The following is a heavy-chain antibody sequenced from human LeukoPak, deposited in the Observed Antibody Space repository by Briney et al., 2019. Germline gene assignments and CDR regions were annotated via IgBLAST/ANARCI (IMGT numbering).Heavy chain of an antibody. J-gene: IGHJ6*04. D-gene: IGHD2-2*01. CDR2: ISGSGGST. Sequence: PGGSLRLSCAASGFTFSSYAMSWVRQAPGKGLEWVSAISGSGGSTYYANSVKGRFTISRDNSKNTLYLQMNSLRAEDTAVYYCAKTGKRPAYCSSTSCQAGMDVWGKGTTVTVSS. CDR1: GFTFSSYA. CDR3: AKTGKRPAYCSSTSCQAGMDV. V-gene: IGHV3-23*01.